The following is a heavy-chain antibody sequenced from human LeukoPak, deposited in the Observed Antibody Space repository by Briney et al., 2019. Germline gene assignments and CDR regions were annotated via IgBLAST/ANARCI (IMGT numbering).Heavy chain of an antibody. Sequence: GGSLRLSCAASGFTFSSYSMNWVRQAPGKGLEWVSYISSSSSSTIYYADSVKGRFTISRDNAKNSLYLQMNSLRAEDTAVYYCARDRRGSGSSFFDYWGQATLVTVSS. J-gene: IGHJ4*02. D-gene: IGHD1-26*01. V-gene: IGHV3-48*01. CDR1: GFTFSSYS. CDR2: ISSSSSSTI. CDR3: ARDRRGSGSSFFDY.